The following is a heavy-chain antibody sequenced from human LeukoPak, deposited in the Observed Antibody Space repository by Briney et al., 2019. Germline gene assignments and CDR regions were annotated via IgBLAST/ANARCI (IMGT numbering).Heavy chain of an antibody. CDR2: IYYSGST. D-gene: IGHD6-13*01. V-gene: IGHV4-61*05. J-gene: IGHJ5*02. CDR3: ARGVGIAAAGTSWFDP. Sequence: MPSETLSPTCSVSGGSISSTSCYWGWIRQPPGKGLEWIGYIYYSGSTNYNPSLKSRVTISVDTSKNQFSLRLSSVTAADTAVYYCARGVGIAAAGTSWFDPWGQGTLVTVSS. CDR1: GGSISSTSCY.